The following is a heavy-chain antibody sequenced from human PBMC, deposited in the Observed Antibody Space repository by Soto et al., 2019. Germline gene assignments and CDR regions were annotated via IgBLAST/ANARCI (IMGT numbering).Heavy chain of an antibody. J-gene: IGHJ4*02. V-gene: IGHV4-59*01. CDR3: ARNLYSNYGREFDY. Sequence: SETLSLTCTVSGGSISSYYWSWIRQPPGKGLEWIGYIYYSGSTNYNPSLKSRVTISVDTSKNQFSLKLSSVTAADTAVYYCARNLYSNYGREFDYWGQGTLVTVSS. CDR1: GGSISSYY. D-gene: IGHD4-4*01. CDR2: IYYSGST.